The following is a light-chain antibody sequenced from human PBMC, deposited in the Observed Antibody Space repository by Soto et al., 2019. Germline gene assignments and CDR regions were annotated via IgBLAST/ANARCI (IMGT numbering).Light chain of an antibody. CDR2: EVS. CDR3: CSSTTTSTLV. Sequence: QSALTQPASVSGSPGQSIAISCSGTSSDVGGYNYVSWYQQHPGKAPKLMIYEVSNRPSGVSSRFSGSKSGSTASLTISGLQAEDEGDYYCCSSTTTSTLVFGTGTQVTVL. J-gene: IGLJ1*01. CDR1: SSDVGGYNY. V-gene: IGLV2-14*01.